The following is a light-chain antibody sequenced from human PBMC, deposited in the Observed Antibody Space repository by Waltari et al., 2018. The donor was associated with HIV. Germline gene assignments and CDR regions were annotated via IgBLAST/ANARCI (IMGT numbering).Light chain of an antibody. J-gene: IGKJ4*01. CDR2: WAS. CDR3: HQYFTASWT. Sequence: DIMMTQSPDSLTVSLGERATIKCRSSQSVLYGSDNKNYLAWYQQKPGQSPKVIFYWASSRESGVPDRFSASGSGTDFTLTINSLQAEDVAVYFCHQYFTASWTFGRGTTVQI. V-gene: IGKV4-1*01. CDR1: QSVLYGSDNKNY.